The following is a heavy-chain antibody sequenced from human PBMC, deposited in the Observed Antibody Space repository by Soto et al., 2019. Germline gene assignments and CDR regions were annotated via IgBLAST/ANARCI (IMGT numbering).Heavy chain of an antibody. Sequence: GGSLRLSCAASGFTFSSYAMHWVRQAPGKGLEYVSAISSNGGSTYYANSVKGRFTISRDNSKNTLYLQMGSLRAEDMAVYYCAESFTHRSGWFDPWGQGTLVTVSS. CDR1: GFTFSSYA. J-gene: IGHJ5*02. V-gene: IGHV3-64*01. D-gene: IGHD3-10*01. CDR2: ISSNGGST. CDR3: AESFTHRSGWFDP.